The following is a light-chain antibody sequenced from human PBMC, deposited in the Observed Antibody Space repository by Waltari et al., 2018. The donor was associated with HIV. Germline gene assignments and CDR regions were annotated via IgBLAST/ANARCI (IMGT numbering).Light chain of an antibody. CDR1: QSISNY. V-gene: IGKV1-39*01. CDR3: QQSYTTPPWT. CDR2: GAS. J-gene: IGKJ1*01. Sequence: DIQMTQSPSSLPASVGDRVTITCRASQSISNYLTWYQQKPGKAPSLLIYGASRLQSGVPSRFSGSGSGTDFTLTISSLQAEDFATYYCQQSYTTPPWTFGQGTKVEI.